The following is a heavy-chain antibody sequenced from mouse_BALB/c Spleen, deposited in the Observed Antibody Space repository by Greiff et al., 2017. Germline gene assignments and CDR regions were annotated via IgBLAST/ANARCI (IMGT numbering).Heavy chain of an antibody. D-gene: IGHD3-3*01. J-gene: IGHJ2*01. CDR1: GYTFTSYT. CDR2: INPSSGYT. V-gene: IGHV1-4*02. CDR3: ARGGDEDY. Sequence: QVQLKESAAELARPGASVKMSCKASGYTFTSYTMHWVKQRPGQGLEWIGYINPSSGYTEYNQKFKGKATLTVDESSSTAYMQLSSLTSEDSAVYYCARGGDEDYWGQGTTLTVSS.